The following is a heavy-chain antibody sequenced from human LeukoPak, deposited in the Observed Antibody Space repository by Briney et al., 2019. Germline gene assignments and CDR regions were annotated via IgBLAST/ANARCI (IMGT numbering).Heavy chain of an antibody. V-gene: IGHV1-46*01. CDR2: INPSGGST. CDR3: ARSGAAHNWFDP. Sequence: GASVKVSCKASGYTFTSYGISWVRQAPGQGLEWMGIINPSGGSTSYAQKFQGRVTMTRDTSTSTVYMELSSLRSEDTAVYYCARSGAAHNWFDPWGQGTLVTVSS. CDR1: GYTFTSYG. J-gene: IGHJ5*02. D-gene: IGHD3-10*01.